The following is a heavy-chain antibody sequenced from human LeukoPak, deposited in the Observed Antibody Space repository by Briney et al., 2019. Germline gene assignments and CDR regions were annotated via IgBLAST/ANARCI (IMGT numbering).Heavy chain of an antibody. D-gene: IGHD4-17*01. CDR1: GGSISSGDYY. Sequence: SETLSLTCTVSGGSISSGDYYWSWIRQPPGKGLEWIGYIYYSGSTYCNPSLKSRVTISVDTSKNQFSLKLSSVTAADTAVYYCARDHGDYVGYWGQGTLVTVSS. J-gene: IGHJ4*02. CDR3: ARDHGDYVGY. V-gene: IGHV4-30-4*01. CDR2: IYYSGST.